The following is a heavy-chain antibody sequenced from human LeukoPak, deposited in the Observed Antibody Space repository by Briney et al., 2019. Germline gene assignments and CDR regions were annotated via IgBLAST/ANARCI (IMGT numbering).Heavy chain of an antibody. Sequence: GSLRLSCAASGFTFSSYGIKWVRPGPGKGLEGVSYISSSGSTIYYADSVKGRFTISRDNAKNSLYLQMNSLRAEDTAVYYCAREGGSIRYFDYWGQGTLVTVSS. CDR1: GFTFSSYG. D-gene: IGHD1-26*01. CDR2: ISSSGSTI. CDR3: AREGGSIRYFDY. V-gene: IGHV3-48*03. J-gene: IGHJ4*02.